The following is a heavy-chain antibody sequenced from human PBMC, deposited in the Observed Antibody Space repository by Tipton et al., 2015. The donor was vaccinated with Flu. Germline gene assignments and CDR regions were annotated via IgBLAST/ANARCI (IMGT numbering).Heavy chain of an antibody. CDR3: TRQLEAATRSSS. J-gene: IGHJ4*02. Sequence: TLSLTCTVSGYSISSGYYWGWIRQPPGKGLEWIGSIYHSGSTYYNPSLKSRVTVSIDTSKKQFSLKLNSVTAADTAVYYCTRQLEAATRSSSWGQGTLVTVSS. D-gene: IGHD1-1*01. CDR1: GYSISSGYY. V-gene: IGHV4-38-2*02. CDR2: IYHSGST.